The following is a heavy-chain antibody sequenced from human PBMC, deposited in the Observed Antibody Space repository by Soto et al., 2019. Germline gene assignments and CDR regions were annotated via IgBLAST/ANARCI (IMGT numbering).Heavy chain of an antibody. V-gene: IGHV3-23*01. D-gene: IGHD2-2*01. CDR1: GFTFSSYA. Sequence: GGSLRLSCAASGFTFSSYAMSWVRQAPGKGLEWVSAISGSGGSTYYADSVKGRFTISRDNSKNTLYLQMNSLRAEDTAVYYCAKYDCSSTSCYSYYYYYYMDVWGKGTTVTSP. J-gene: IGHJ6*03. CDR2: ISGSGGST. CDR3: AKYDCSSTSCYSYYYYYYMDV.